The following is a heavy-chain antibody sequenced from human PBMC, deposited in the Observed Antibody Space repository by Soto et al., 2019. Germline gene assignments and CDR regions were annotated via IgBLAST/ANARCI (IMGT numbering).Heavy chain of an antibody. Sequence: QVQLQDSGPGLVKPSGTLSLTCAVSGVSISTSNWWSWARQSPGKGLEWIGEIYPSGSTNYNPSLQSRVTISIDKSTNHYSLHLSSVNAAATAVYFCAKGGRVYYGSGSYFDSWGQGILVTVSS. D-gene: IGHD3-10*01. CDR2: IYPSGST. J-gene: IGHJ4*02. CDR1: GVSISTSNW. CDR3: AKGGRVYYGSGSYFDS. V-gene: IGHV4-4*02.